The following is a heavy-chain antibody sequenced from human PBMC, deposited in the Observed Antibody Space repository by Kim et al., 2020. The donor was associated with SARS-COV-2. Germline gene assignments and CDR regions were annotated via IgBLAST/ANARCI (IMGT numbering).Heavy chain of an antibody. J-gene: IGHJ6*01. Sequence: ASVKVSCKASGYTFNIFGISWVRQAPGQGLEWMGWISAYNGSTKYTQNLQGRVSMTTDTSTSTAYMDLRSLRSDDTAVYYCARDLSLHQGPIGLPPGTLLQEHLWG. V-gene: IGHV1-18*01. CDR2: ISAYNGST. CDR1: GYTFNIFG. CDR3: ARDLSLHQGPIGLPPGTLLQEHL.